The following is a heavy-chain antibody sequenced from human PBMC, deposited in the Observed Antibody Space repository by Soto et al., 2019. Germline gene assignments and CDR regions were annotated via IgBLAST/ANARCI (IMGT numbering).Heavy chain of an antibody. D-gene: IGHD2-15*01. J-gene: IGHJ5*02. V-gene: IGHV6-1*01. CDR2: TYYRSKWYN. CDR1: GDSVSSNSAA. CDR3: ARGRLILGYWSGGRCYSSPLFAP. Sequence: SQTLSLTCAISGDSVSSNSAAWNWIRQSPSRGLEWLGRTYYRSKWYNDYAVSVKSRITINPDTSKNQFSLQLNSVTPEDTAVYYCARGRLILGYWSGGRCYSSPLFAPWGKGTLVPVSS.